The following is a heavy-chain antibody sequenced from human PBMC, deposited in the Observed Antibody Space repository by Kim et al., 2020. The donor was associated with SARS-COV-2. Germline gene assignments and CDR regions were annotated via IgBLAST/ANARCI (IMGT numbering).Heavy chain of an antibody. Sequence: SETLSLTCAVYGGSFSGYYWSWIRQPPGKGLEWIGEINHSGSTNHNPSLKSRVTISVDTSKNQFSLKLSSVTAADTAVYYCARGDFWSGYTNEGAFDIWAKGQWSPSLQ. J-gene: IGHJ3*02. CDR3: ARGDFWSGYTNEGAFDI. CDR1: GGSFSGYY. D-gene: IGHD3-3*01. CDR2: INHSGST. V-gene: IGHV4-34*01.